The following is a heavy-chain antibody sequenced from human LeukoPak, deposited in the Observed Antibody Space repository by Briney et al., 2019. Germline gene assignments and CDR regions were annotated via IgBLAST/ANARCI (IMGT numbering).Heavy chain of an antibody. Sequence: SETLSLTCGVSNVSLTGNYWSWIRQPPGKRPEWIGEINDDGYTNYNPSLRSRVTISLDTSEKYLSLTLTSVTAADTAVYYCARIRCGHTDDICYNHWGQGTLVTVSS. V-gene: IGHV4-34*01. CDR3: ARIRCGHTDDICYNH. CDR1: NVSLTGNY. CDR2: INDDGYT. D-gene: IGHD2-2*02. J-gene: IGHJ4*02.